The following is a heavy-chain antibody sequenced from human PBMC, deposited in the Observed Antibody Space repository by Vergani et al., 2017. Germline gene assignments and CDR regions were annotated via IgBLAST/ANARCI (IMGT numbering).Heavy chain of an antibody. CDR3: AKEGKSSTPFVAD. CDR2: INGGRT. V-gene: IGHV3-23*01. J-gene: IGHJ4*02. Sequence: EVQLLESGGGLVQPGGSLRISCAASGFNFNNYGMSWVLQSPGKGLEWVSAINGGRTYYADSVKDRFTISTDNFKNTLYLQMMSLRAEDTAVYYCAKEGKSSTPFVADWGQGTLVAVSS. D-gene: IGHD2-2*01. CDR1: GFNFNNYG.